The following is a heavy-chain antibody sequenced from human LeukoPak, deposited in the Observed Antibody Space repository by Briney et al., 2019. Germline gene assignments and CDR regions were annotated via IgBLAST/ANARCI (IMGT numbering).Heavy chain of an antibody. Sequence: GGSLRLSCAASGFTFSSYGMHWVRQAPGKGLEWVAVIWYDGSNKYYADSVKGRFTISRDNSKNTLYLQMNSLRAEDTAVYYCARDMSGSVDAFDIWGHGTMVTVSS. D-gene: IGHD1-26*01. J-gene: IGHJ3*02. CDR2: IWYDGSNK. CDR3: ARDMSGSVDAFDI. V-gene: IGHV3-33*01. CDR1: GFTFSSYG.